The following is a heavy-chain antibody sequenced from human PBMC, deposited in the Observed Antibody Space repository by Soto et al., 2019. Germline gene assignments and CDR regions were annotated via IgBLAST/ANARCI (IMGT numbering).Heavy chain of an antibody. CDR1: GGSISSSSYY. V-gene: IGHV4-39*01. CDR3: ARSTQDYTQTDYFDY. J-gene: IGHJ4*02. Sequence: PSETLSLTCTVSGGSISSSSYYWGWIRQPPGKGLEWIGSIYYSGSTYYNPSLKSRVTISVDTSKNQFSLKLSSVTAADTAVYFCARSTQDYTQTDYFDYWGQGTLVPVS. CDR2: IYYSGST. D-gene: IGHD4-4*01.